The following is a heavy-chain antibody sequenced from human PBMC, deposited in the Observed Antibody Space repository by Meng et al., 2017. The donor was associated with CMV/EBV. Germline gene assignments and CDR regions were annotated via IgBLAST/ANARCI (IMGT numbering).Heavy chain of an antibody. J-gene: IGHJ5*02. V-gene: IGHV3-21*01. Sequence: GESLKISRAASGFTFSSYSMNWVRQAPGKGLEWVSSISSSSSYIYYADSVKGRFTISRDNAKNSLYLQMNSLRAEDTAAYYCARDETVIELPFGVVTYTAMVRRTERWFDPWGQGTLVTVSS. CDR2: ISSSSSYI. CDR3: ARDETVIELPFGVVTYTAMVRRTERWFDP. CDR1: GFTFSSYS. D-gene: IGHD5-18*01.